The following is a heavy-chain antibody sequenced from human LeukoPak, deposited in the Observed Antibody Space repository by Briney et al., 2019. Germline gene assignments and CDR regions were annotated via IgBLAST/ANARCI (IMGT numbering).Heavy chain of an antibody. Sequence: ASVKVSCKASGYTFTGYYMHWVRQAPGQGLEWMGWINPDTGVTIYAQKFQGRVTMTRDTSISTAYMGLSRLRSDGTAVYYCARDGDYYMRSWFDPWGQGTLVTVSS. V-gene: IGHV1-2*02. J-gene: IGHJ5*02. CDR2: INPDTGVT. D-gene: IGHD4-17*01. CDR1: GYTFTGYY. CDR3: ARDGDYYMRSWFDP.